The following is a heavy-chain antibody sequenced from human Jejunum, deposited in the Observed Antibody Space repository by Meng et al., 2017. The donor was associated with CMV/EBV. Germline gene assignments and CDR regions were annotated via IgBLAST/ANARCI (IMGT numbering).Heavy chain of an antibody. D-gene: IGHD1-26*01. J-gene: IGHJ6*02. V-gene: IGHV3-23*03. CDR2: IYSGGDST. Sequence: FTFSSYGMSWFRQAPGKGLEWVSVIYSGGDSTYYVDSVKGRFTISRDNSKNTLYLQMNSLRAEDTAVYYCAKGLSGSYYYYYGMDVWGQGTTVTVSS. CDR1: FTFSSYG. CDR3: AKGLSGSYYYYYGMDV.